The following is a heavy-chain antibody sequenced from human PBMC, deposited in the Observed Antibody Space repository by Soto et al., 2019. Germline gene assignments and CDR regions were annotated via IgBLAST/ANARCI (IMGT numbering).Heavy chain of an antibody. CDR3: ARLEAGYSSGWYFDY. Sequence: SETLSLTCTVPGGSISSSSYYWGWIRQPPGKGLEWIGSIYYSGSTYYNPSLKSRVTISVDTSKNQFSLKLSSVTAADTAVYYCARLEAGYSSGWYFDYWGQGTLVTVSS. D-gene: IGHD6-19*01. V-gene: IGHV4-39*01. CDR1: GGSISSSSYY. CDR2: IYYSGST. J-gene: IGHJ4*02.